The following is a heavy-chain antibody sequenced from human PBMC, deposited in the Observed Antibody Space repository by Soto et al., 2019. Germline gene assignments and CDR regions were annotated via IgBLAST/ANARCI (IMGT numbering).Heavy chain of an antibody. V-gene: IGHV1-2*02. CDR2: INPNSGDT. J-gene: IGHJ6*02. Sequence: APVKACSEACGYGLTCCYVHWLRQAPGPGLEWVGWINPNSGDTKYAQKFQDRVTLTRDTSITTAYMELRSLESDDTAVYYCARERITPTGTGDVYHYGLDVWGQGTTVTVSS. D-gene: IGHD1-20*01. CDR3: ARERITPTGTGDVYHYGLDV. CDR1: GYGLTCCY.